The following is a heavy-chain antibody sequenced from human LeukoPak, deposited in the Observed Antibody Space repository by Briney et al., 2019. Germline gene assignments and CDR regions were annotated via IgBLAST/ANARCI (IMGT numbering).Heavy chain of an antibody. CDR2: ISYDGSNK. CDR1: GFTFSSYG. J-gene: IGHJ6*02. V-gene: IGHV3-30*18. CDR3: AKVGATPEYYYYGMDV. D-gene: IGHD1-26*01. Sequence: GRSLRLSCAASGFTFSSYGMHWVRQAPGKGLEWVAVISYDGSNKYYADSVKGRFTISRDNSKNTLYLQMNSLRAEDTAVYYCAKVGATPEYYYYGMDVWGQGTTVTVSS.